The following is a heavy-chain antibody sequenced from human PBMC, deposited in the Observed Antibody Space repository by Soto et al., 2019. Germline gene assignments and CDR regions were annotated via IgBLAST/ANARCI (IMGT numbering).Heavy chain of an antibody. CDR1: GYTFTGYY. Sequence: ASVKVSCRASGYTFTGYYMHWVRQAPGQGLEWMGWINPNSGGTNYAQKFQGRVTMTRDTSISTAYMELSRLRSDDTAVYYCARAGDYYYYGMDVWGQGTTVTVSS. J-gene: IGHJ6*02. CDR3: ARAGDYYYYGMDV. V-gene: IGHV1-2*02. CDR2: INPNSGGT. D-gene: IGHD7-27*01.